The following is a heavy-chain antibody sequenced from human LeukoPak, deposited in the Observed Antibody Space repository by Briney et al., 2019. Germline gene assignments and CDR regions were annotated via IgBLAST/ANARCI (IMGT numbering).Heavy chain of an antibody. CDR1: GYTFISYG. CDR3: ARDNYNILTGYVRYAFDI. CDR2: ISAYSGNT. V-gene: IGHV1-18*01. Sequence: ASVKVSCKTSGYTFISYGINWVRQAPGQGLEWLGWISAYSGNTNSAQKLQGRVTMTTDTSTSTAYMELRSLRSDDTAVYYCARDNYNILTGYVRYAFDIWGQGTMVTVSS. D-gene: IGHD3-9*01. J-gene: IGHJ3*02.